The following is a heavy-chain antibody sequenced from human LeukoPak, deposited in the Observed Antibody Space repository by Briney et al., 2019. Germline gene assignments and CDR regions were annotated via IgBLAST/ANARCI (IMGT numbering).Heavy chain of an antibody. V-gene: IGHV4-31*03. D-gene: IGHD5-18*01. CDR1: GGSISSGGYY. CDR3: ARGYSVRGYSYGQSRDWFDP. CDR2: IYYSGST. J-gene: IGHJ5*02. Sequence: PSQTLSLTCTVSGGSISSGGYYWSWIRQHPGEGLEWIGYIYYSGSTYYNPSLKSRVTISVDTSKNQFSLKLSSVTAADTAVYYCARGYSVRGYSYGQSRDWFDPWGQGTLVTVSS.